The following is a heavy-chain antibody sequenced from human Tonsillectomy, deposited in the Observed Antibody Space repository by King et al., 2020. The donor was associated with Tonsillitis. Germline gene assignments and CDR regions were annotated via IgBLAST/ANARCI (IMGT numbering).Heavy chain of an antibody. J-gene: IGHJ5*02. CDR3: ARHPSGSYLGWFDP. D-gene: IGHD1-26*01. V-gene: IGHV3-48*04. CDR2: ISSSSSII. Sequence: VQLVESGGGLVQPGGSLRLSCAASGFTFSSYSMNWVRQAPGKGLEWVSYISSSSSIIYYADSVKGRFTISRDNAKNSLHLQMNSLRVEDTAVYYCARHPSGSYLGWFDPWGQGTLVTVSS. CDR1: GFTFSSYS.